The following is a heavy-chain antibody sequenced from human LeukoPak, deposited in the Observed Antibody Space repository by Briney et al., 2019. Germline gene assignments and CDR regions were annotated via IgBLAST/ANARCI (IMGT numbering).Heavy chain of an antibody. J-gene: IGHJ3*01. CDR3: ATEDPSGLDVLLN. V-gene: IGHV1-24*01. Sequence: ASVKVSCKISGFLLRESSMHWVRQAPGKGLEWMGGFDAENGEMIYAQKLQGRVTMTEDISTDTAYMELSDLRSDDTAVYYCATEDPSGLDVLLNWGQGTMVPVSS. CDR2: FDAENGEM. D-gene: IGHD3-10*02. CDR1: GFLLRESS.